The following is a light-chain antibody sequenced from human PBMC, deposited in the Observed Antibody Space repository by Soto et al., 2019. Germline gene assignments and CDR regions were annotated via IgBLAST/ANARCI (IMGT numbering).Light chain of an antibody. CDR1: DSISIW. CDR3: QQHGSYWT. CDR2: TAS. J-gene: IGKJ1*01. V-gene: IGKV1-5*03. Sequence: IQMPQYPSTLSASLGDRFSITCRASDSISIWLAWYQQKPGKAPKLLIYTASTLESGVPSRFSGSGSGTEFTLTIGSLQPDDVATYYCQQHGSYWTFGQGTNVDI.